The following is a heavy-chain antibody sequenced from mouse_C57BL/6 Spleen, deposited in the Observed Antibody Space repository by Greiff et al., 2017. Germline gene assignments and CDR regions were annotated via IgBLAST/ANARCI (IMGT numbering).Heavy chain of an antibody. CDR3: TRGEGFHWYFDV. Sequence: VKLMESGAELVRPGASVTLSCKASGYTFTDYEMHWVKQTPVHGLEWIGAIDPETGGTAYNQKFKGKAILTADKSSSTAYMELRSLTSEDSAVYYCTRGEGFHWYFDVWGTGTTVTVSS. V-gene: IGHV1-15*01. J-gene: IGHJ1*03. CDR2: IDPETGGT. CDR1: GYTFTDYE.